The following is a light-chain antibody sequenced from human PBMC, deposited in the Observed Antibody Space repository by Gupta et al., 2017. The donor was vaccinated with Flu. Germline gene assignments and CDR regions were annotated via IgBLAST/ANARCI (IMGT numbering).Light chain of an antibody. Sequence: DIQLTQSPSFLSASVGDRVTITCRASQGISSHLAWYQQKPGKAPKLLIYAASTLQSGVPSRFSGSGSGTEFTLTISSLQPEDFATYFCQRLNSYPRTFGQGTKVEIK. CDR1: QGISSH. CDR3: QRLNSYPRT. J-gene: IGKJ1*01. V-gene: IGKV1-9*01. CDR2: AAS.